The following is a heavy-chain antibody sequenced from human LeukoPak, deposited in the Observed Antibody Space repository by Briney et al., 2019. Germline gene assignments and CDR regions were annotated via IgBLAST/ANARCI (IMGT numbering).Heavy chain of an antibody. J-gene: IGHJ2*01. CDR3: ASTWIQLEDWYFDL. CDR2: IYYSGST. CDR1: GGSISSSSYY. D-gene: IGHD5-18*01. V-gene: IGHV4-39*01. Sequence: SETLSLTCTVSGGSISSSSYYWGWIRQPPGKGLEWIGSIYYSGSTYYNPSLKSRATISVDTSKNQFSLKLSSVTAADTAVYYCASTWIQLEDWYFDLWGRGTLVTVSS.